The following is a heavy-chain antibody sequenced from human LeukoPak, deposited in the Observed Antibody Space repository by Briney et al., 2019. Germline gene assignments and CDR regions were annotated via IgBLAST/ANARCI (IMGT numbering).Heavy chain of an antibody. J-gene: IGHJ6*03. D-gene: IGHD3-3*01. CDR1: GYSFTSYW. CDR3: ARQGWNYYYYMDV. Sequence: GESLKISCKGSGYSFTSYWIGWVRQMPGKGLEWMGIIYPGDSDTRYSTSFQGQVTISADKSISTAYLRWSSLKASDTAMYYCARQGWNYYYYMDVWGKGTTVTVSS. V-gene: IGHV5-51*01. CDR2: IYPGDSDT.